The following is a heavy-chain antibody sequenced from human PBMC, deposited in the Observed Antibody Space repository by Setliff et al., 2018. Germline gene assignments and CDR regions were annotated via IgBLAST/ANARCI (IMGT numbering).Heavy chain of an antibody. CDR3: TRDQDYYGMDV. CDR2: ISSTITST. CDR1: GFTFSSSA. Sequence: PGGSLRLSCAASGFTFSSSAMAWVRQAPGKGLEWVSAISSTITSTYYVDSVKGRFTISRDNAKNSLYLQMNSLRGEDTAVYHCTRDQDYYGMDVWGQGTTVTVSS. J-gene: IGHJ6*02. V-gene: IGHV3-21*01.